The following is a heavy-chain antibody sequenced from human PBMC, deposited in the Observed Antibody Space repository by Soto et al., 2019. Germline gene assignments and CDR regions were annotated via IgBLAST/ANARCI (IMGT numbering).Heavy chain of an antibody. D-gene: IGHD3-3*01. V-gene: IGHV3-9*01. CDR3: AKDISTIFGVVTSFDS. Sequence: EVQLVESGGGLVQPGRSLRLSCAASGFTFDDYAMHWVRQAPGKGLEWVSGISWNSGSIGYADSVKGRFTISRDNAKNSLYLQMNSLRAEDTALYYCAKDISTIFGVVTSFDSWGQGTLVTVSS. J-gene: IGHJ4*02. CDR1: GFTFDDYA. CDR2: ISWNSGSI.